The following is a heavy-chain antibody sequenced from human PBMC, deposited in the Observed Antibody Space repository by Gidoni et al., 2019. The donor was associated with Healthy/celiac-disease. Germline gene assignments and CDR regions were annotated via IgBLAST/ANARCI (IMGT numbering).Heavy chain of an antibody. V-gene: IGHV5-51*01. D-gene: IGHD7-27*01. CDR2: IYPGDSDT. CDR3: ARPPKANWGSVDAFDI. Sequence: EVQLVQSGAEVKKPGESLKISCKGSGYSFTSYWIGWVRQMPGKGLEWMGIIYPGDSDTRYSPSFQGQVTISADKSISAAYLQWSSLKASDTAMYYCARPPKANWGSVDAFDIWGQGTMVTVSS. J-gene: IGHJ3*02. CDR1: GYSFTSYW.